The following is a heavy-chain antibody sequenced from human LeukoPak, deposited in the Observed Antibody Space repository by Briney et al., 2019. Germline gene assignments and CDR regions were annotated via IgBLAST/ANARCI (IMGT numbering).Heavy chain of an antibody. CDR3: ARDPITVVTPGDY. CDR1: GGSISRGGYS. D-gene: IGHD4-23*01. CDR2: FYYSGST. Sequence: SQTLSLTCAVSGGSISRGGYSWSWIRQPPGKGLEWIGYFYYSGSTYYNPSLKSRVTISVDTSKNQFSLKLSSVTAADTAVYYCARDPITVVTPGDYWGQGTLVTVSS. V-gene: IGHV4-30-4*07. J-gene: IGHJ4*02.